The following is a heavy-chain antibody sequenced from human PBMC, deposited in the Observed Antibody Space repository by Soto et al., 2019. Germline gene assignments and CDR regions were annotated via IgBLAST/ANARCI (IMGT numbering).Heavy chain of an antibody. CDR3: ARARRGYSGYDYGGWGGEYYYYYGMHV. Sequence: GASVKVSCKASGYTFTSYGISCVRQAPGQGLEWMGWISAYNGNTNYAQKLQGRVTMTTDTSTSTAYMELRSLRSDDTAVYYCARARRGYSGYDYGGWGGEYYYYYGMHVWGQGTTVTVSS. J-gene: IGHJ6*02. V-gene: IGHV1-18*01. D-gene: IGHD5-12*01. CDR1: GYTFTSYG. CDR2: ISAYNGNT.